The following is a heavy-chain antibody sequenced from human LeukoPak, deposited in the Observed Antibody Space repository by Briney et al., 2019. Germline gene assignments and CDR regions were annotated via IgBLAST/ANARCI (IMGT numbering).Heavy chain of an antibody. D-gene: IGHD4-17*01. CDR2: IYYSGST. V-gene: IGHV4-39*07. J-gene: IGHJ3*02. CDR1: GGSISSSSYY. Sequence: SETLSLTCTVSGGSISSSSYYWGWIRQPPGKGLEWIGSIYYSGSTYYNPSLKSRVTISVDTSKNQFSLKLSSVTAADTAVYYCARVLSDYGDHSTCAFDIWSQGTMVTVSS. CDR3: ARVLSDYGDHSTCAFDI.